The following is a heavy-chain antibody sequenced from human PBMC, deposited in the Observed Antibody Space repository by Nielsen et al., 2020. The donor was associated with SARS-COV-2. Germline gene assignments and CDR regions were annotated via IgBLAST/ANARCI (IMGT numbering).Heavy chain of an antibody. CDR3: ARGRLLLWLGDPSKSYFGF. CDR1: GGTINDYY. V-gene: IGHV4-59*01. J-gene: IGHJ4*02. CDR2: IYQSGSA. D-gene: IGHD3-10*01. Sequence: SETLSLTCSVSGGTINDYYWSWIRQPPGKGLEWIGYIYQSGSANYNPSLKSRVNISVDTSKNQFSLRLSSVTAADTAVYFCARGRLLLWLGDPSKSYFGFWGPGTLVTVSS.